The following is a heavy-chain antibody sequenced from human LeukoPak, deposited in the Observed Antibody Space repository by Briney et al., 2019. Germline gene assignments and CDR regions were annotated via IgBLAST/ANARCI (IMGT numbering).Heavy chain of an antibody. Sequence: ASVKVSCKASGYTFISYGISWVRQAPGQGLEWMGWISAYNGNTNYAQKLQGRVTMTTDTSTSTAYMELRSLRSDDTAVYYCARDGFCSSTSCYYGSYYYYYGMDVWGQGTTVTVSS. CDR1: GYTFISYG. V-gene: IGHV1-18*01. J-gene: IGHJ6*02. D-gene: IGHD2-2*01. CDR2: ISAYNGNT. CDR3: ARDGFCSSTSCYYGSYYYYYGMDV.